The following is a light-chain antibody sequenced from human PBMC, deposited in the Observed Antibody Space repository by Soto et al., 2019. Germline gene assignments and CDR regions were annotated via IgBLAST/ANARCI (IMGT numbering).Light chain of an antibody. V-gene: IGKV1-9*01. CDR2: AAS. Sequence: IQLTQSPSSLSASVGDRVTITCRASQDISSYLVWYQQKPGKAPKNLIYAASTLQSGVPSRFSGSGSGTDFTLTITSLQPEDLVTYYCQQLNSFPLTFGGGTKLEIK. J-gene: IGKJ4*01. CDR3: QQLNSFPLT. CDR1: QDISSY.